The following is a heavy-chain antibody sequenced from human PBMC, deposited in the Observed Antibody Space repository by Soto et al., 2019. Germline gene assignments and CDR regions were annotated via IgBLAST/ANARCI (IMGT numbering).Heavy chain of an antibody. V-gene: IGHV1-18*04. CDR3: ARRYCSSTSCYTTDYYGMDV. J-gene: IGHJ6*02. Sequence: SVKVSCKASGYTFTSYGISWVRQAPGQGLEWMGWISAYNGNTNYAQKLQGRVTMTTDTSTSTAYMELRSLRSDDTAVYYCARRYCSSTSCYTTDYYGMDVWGQGTTVTVSS. CDR1: GYTFTSYG. CDR2: ISAYNGNT. D-gene: IGHD2-2*02.